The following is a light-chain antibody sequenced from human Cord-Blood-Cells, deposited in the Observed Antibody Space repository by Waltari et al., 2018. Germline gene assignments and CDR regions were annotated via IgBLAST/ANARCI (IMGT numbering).Light chain of an antibody. CDR1: QSISSY. CDR3: QQSYSTPRS. CDR2: AAS. J-gene: IGKJ2*03. Sequence: DIQMTQSPSSLSASVGDRVTITCRASQSISSYLNWYQQKPGKAPKLLIYAASSLQSGVPSRFSGRGSGTDFTLTISSLQPEDFATDYCQQSYSTPRSVGQGTKLEIK. V-gene: IGKV1-39*01.